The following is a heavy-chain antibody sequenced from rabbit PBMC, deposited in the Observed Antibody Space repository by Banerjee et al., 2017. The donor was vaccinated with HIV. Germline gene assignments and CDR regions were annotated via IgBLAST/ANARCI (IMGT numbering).Heavy chain of an antibody. CDR3: ARMGYAGAGDPHYFKL. CDR2: INTGSGRT. Sequence: QEQLVESGGGLVKPGASLTLTCTASGFSFSSSYYMCWVRQAPGKGLEWIAHINTGSGRTYYASWAKGRFNISKTSSTTVTLQMTSLTAADTATYFCARMGYAGAGDPHYFKLWGQGTLVTVS. D-gene: IGHD4-2*01. CDR1: GFSFSSSYY. J-gene: IGHJ4*01. V-gene: IGHV1S45*01.